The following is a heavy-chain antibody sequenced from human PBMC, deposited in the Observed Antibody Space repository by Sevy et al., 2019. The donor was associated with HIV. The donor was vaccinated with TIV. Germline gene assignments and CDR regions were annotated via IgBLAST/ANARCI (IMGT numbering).Heavy chain of an antibody. CDR2: INHSGST. Sequence: SETLSLTCAVYGGSFSGYYWSWIRQPPGKGLEWIGEINHSGSTNYNPSLKSRVTISVDTSKNQFSLELSSVTAADTAVYYCARGVAGRFQHWGQGTLVTVSS. D-gene: IGHD6-19*01. J-gene: IGHJ1*01. CDR3: ARGVAGRFQH. V-gene: IGHV4-34*01. CDR1: GGSFSGYY.